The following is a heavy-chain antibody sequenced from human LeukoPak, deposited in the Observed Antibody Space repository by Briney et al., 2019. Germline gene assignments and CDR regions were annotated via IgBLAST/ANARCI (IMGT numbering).Heavy chain of an antibody. CDR1: GFTFSSYA. J-gene: IGHJ4*02. CDR2: MSSNGGTT. CDR3: AKSPGPIDY. D-gene: IGHD3-9*01. Sequence: GGSLRLSCAASGFTFSSYAMHWVRLAPGKGLEYVSAMSSNGGTTDYANSVKGRFTISRDNSKNTLYLQMDSLRAEDTAVYYCAKSPGPIDYWGQGTLVTVSS. V-gene: IGHV3-64*01.